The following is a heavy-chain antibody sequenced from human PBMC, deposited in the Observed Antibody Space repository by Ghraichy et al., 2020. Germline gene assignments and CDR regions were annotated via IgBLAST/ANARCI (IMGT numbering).Heavy chain of an antibody. V-gene: IGHV3-23*01. Sequence: GGSLRLSCAASGFTFSSYDMSWVRQAPGEGLEWVSSISGSGGGTYYADSVKGRFTISRDNSKNTLCLQMYSLRADDTAVYYCAKARWELSGSFDYWGRGTLVTVSS. CDR1: GFTFSSYD. CDR2: ISGSGGGT. J-gene: IGHJ4*02. D-gene: IGHD1-26*01. CDR3: AKARWELSGSFDY.